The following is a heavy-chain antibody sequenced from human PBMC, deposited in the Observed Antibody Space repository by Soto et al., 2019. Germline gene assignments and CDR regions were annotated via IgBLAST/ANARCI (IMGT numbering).Heavy chain of an antibody. Sequence: PSETLSLTCAVYGGSFSGYYWSWIRQPPGKGLEWIGEINHSGSTNYNPSPKSRVTISVDTSNNQFSLKLSSVTAADTAVYYCARAITMVRGVLDYWGQGTLVTVSS. V-gene: IGHV4-34*01. D-gene: IGHD3-10*01. CDR2: INHSGST. J-gene: IGHJ4*02. CDR1: GGSFSGYY. CDR3: ARAITMVRGVLDY.